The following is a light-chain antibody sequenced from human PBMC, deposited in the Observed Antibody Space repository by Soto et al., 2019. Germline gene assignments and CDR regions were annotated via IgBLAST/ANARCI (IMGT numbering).Light chain of an antibody. V-gene: IGKV3-15*01. CDR1: QSVGPN. CDR3: QQYGSSPRT. CDR2: AVS. Sequence: EIVLTQSPATLSVSPGERATLSCRASQSVGPNLVWYQQKFGQAPTLLIYAVSTRATGVPDRFSGSGSGTEFTLTISSLQPEDVAVYYCQQYGSSPRTFGQGTKVDI. J-gene: IGKJ1*01.